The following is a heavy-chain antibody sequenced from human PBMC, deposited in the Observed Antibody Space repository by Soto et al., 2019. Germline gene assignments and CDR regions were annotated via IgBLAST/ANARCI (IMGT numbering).Heavy chain of an antibody. Sequence: PGGSLRLSCAASGLIFSNYAMAWVRQAPGKGLQWVSGIRDSDGTTWYADSVKGRFIISRDNSKNTLYLQMNSLRAEDTAVYYCAKDRIAVAGSPYYYGMDVWGQGTTVTVSS. J-gene: IGHJ6*02. V-gene: IGHV3-23*01. D-gene: IGHD6-19*01. CDR1: GLIFSNYA. CDR3: AKDRIAVAGSPYYYGMDV. CDR2: IRDSDGTT.